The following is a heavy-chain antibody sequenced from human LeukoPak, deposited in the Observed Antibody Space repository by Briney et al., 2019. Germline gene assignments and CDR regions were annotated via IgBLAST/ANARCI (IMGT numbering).Heavy chain of an antibody. CDR1: GFTFSNYW. CDR2: IKQDGSEK. J-gene: IGHJ5*02. D-gene: IGHD4-17*01. CDR3: ARAPGEGWFDP. V-gene: IGHV3-7*01. Sequence: GGSLRLSCAASGFTFSNYWMSWVRQAPGKGLEWVASIKQDGSEKYYVDSVKGRFTISRDNAKNSLYLQMNSLRAEDTALYYCARAPGEGWFDPWGQGTLVTVSS.